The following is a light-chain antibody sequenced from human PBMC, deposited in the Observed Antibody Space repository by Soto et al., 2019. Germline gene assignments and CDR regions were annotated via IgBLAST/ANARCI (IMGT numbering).Light chain of an antibody. J-gene: IGLJ2*01. CDR1: SSDVGGYNY. Sequence: QSALTQPASVSGSPGQSITISCTGTSSDVGGYNYVSWYQQHPGKAPKLMIYDVSNWPSGVSNRFSGSKSGNTASLTISGLQAEDEADYYCSSYRSRSLVVFGGGTKLTVL. CDR2: DVS. CDR3: SSYRSRSLVV. V-gene: IGLV2-14*01.